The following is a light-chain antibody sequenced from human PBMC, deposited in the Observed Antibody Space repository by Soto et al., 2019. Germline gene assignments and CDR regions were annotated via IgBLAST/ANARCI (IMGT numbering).Light chain of an antibody. V-gene: IGKV3-11*01. CDR2: DAS. CDR3: QQRTNSDLT. CDR1: QSVSRY. Sequence: EIVLAQSPATLSLSPGERATLSCRASQSVSRYLAWYQQKPGLAPRFLSYDASNSAPGIPVRFSGSGSGTDFTLPIPSLGPEDFAVYYCQQRTNSDLTLGPGTTVDTK. J-gene: IGKJ3*01.